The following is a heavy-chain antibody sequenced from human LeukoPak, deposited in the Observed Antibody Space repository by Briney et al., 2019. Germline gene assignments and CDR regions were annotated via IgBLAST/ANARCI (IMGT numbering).Heavy chain of an antibody. CDR3: ARDQQWLGASWFDP. Sequence: ASVKVSCKPSGYTFTSYGISWVRQAPGQGLEWMGWISAYNGNTNYAQKLQGRVTMTTDTSTSTAYMGLRSLRSDDTAVYYCARDQQWLGASWFDPWGQGTLVTVS. CDR2: ISAYNGNT. D-gene: IGHD6-19*01. CDR1: GYTFTSYG. V-gene: IGHV1-18*01. J-gene: IGHJ5*02.